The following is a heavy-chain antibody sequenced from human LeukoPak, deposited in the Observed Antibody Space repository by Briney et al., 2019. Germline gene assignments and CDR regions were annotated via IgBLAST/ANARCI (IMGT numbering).Heavy chain of an antibody. CDR1: GFTFSSYW. V-gene: IGHV3-7*01. Sequence: QSGGSLRLSRAASGFTFSSYWMSWVRQAPGKGLECVANVKEDGSEEYYVDSVKGRFSISRDNAKNSLHLQMNSLRAEDTAVYYCARDWLAGNPYHAFDLWGKGTMVTVSS. D-gene: IGHD3-22*01. J-gene: IGHJ3*01. CDR2: VKEDGSEE. CDR3: ARDWLAGNPYHAFDL.